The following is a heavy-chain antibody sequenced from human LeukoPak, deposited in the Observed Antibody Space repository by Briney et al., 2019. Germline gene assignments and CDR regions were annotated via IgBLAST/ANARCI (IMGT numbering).Heavy chain of an antibody. Sequence: GSLRLSCAASGFTFSSYAMHWVRQPPGKGLEWIGEIYHSGSTNYNPSLKSRVTISVDTSKNQFSLKLSSVTAADTAVYFCARGNSYTWHYWGQGTLVTVSS. CDR3: ARGNSYTWHY. J-gene: IGHJ4*02. V-gene: IGHV4-34*01. CDR2: IYHSGST. CDR1: GFTFSSYA. D-gene: IGHD2/OR15-2a*01.